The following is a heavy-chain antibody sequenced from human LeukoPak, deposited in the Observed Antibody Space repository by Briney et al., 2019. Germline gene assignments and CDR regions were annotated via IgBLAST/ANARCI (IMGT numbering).Heavy chain of an antibody. CDR1: GYTLTELS. Sequence: ASVKVSCKVSGYTLTELSMHWVRQAPGKGLEWMGGFDPEDGETIYAQKFQGRVTMTEDTSTDTAYMELSSLRSEDTAVYYCATYPGITGTTDNWGQGTLVTVSS. D-gene: IGHD1-7*01. CDR2: FDPEDGET. J-gene: IGHJ4*02. CDR3: ATYPGITGTTDN. V-gene: IGHV1-24*01.